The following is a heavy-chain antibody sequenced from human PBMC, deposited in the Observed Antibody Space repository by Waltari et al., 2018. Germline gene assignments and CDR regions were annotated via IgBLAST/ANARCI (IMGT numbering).Heavy chain of an antibody. CDR1: KYSIPSRCY. CDR3: VRVSGYFDV. CDR2: INHSGSA. Sequence: QLQLQESGPGLVKPSETLSLTCALSKYSIPSRCYWGWFRLCPGKGLEWSGSINHSGSAYYNPSLKSRVTISVDTSKNHFALKVTSVIAADTAVYYCVRVSGYFDVWGQGILVTVSS. D-gene: IGHD1-26*01. J-gene: IGHJ4*02. V-gene: IGHV4-38-2*01.